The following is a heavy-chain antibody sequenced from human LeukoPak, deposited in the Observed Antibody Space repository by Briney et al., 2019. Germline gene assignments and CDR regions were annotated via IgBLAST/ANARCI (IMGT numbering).Heavy chain of an antibody. V-gene: IGHV3-30-3*01. CDR3: AKDTTRAVTTSYYYYGMDV. J-gene: IGHJ6*02. CDR2: ILYDGSDK. CDR1: GFTFSRYA. D-gene: IGHD4-17*01. Sequence: GGSLRLSCAASGFTFSRYAMHWVRQAPGKGLEGGAVILYDGSDKYYTDSVKGRFTISRDNSKNTLYLQMNSLRAEDTAVYYCAKDTTRAVTTSYYYYGMDVWGQGTTVTVSS.